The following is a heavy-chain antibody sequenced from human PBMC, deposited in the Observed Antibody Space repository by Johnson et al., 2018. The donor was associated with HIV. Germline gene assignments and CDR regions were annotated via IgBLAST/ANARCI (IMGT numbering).Heavy chain of an antibody. Sequence: VQLVESGGGLVQPGGSLRLSCAASGFTFSSYDMHWVRQATGKGLEWVSAIGTAGDTYYPDSVKGRFTISRDNAKNSLYLQMNSLRAEDTALYYCARWWPRAIDDAFDIWGQGTMVTVSS. V-gene: IGHV3-13*01. CDR1: GFTFSSYD. D-gene: IGHD2-15*01. J-gene: IGHJ3*02. CDR3: ARWWPRAIDDAFDI. CDR2: IGTAGDT.